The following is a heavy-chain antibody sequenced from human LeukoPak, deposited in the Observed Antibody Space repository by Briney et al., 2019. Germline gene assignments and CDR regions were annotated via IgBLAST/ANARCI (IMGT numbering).Heavy chain of an antibody. J-gene: IGHJ3*02. D-gene: IGHD3-10*01. CDR3: ASPLWFGGKWVFDI. CDR2: IYYSGST. CDR1: GGSISSSSYY. Sequence: SETLSLTCTVSGGSISSSSYYWGWIRQPPGKGLEWIGSIYYSGSTYYNPSLKSRVTISVDTSKNQFSLKLSSVTAADTAVYYCASPLWFGGKWVFDIWGQGTMVTVSS. V-gene: IGHV4-39*01.